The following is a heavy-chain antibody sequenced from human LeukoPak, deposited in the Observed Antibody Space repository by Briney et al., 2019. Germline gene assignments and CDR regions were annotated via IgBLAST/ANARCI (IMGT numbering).Heavy chain of an antibody. J-gene: IGHJ6*02. Sequence: SVTVSCKASGCTFSSYAISWLRQAPGQGLEWMGVIIPIFGTANYAQKFQGRVTITADESTSTAYMELSSLRSEDTAVYCCARASLYSNRYYGMDVWGQGTTVTVSS. CDR3: ARASLYSNRYYGMDV. V-gene: IGHV1-69*13. CDR2: IIPIFGTA. CDR1: GCTFSSYA. D-gene: IGHD6-13*01.